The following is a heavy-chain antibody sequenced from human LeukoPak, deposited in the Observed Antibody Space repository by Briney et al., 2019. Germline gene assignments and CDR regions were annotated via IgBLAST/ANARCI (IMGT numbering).Heavy chain of an antibody. J-gene: IGHJ4*02. CDR1: GYTFTGYY. V-gene: IGHV1-2*02. D-gene: IGHD2-8*01. CDR2: INPNSGGT. CDR3: ARDPLPRGVDY. Sequence: GASVKVSCKASGYTFTGYYMHWVRQAPGQGLEWMGWINPNSGGTNYAQKFQGRVTMTRDTSISTAYMEVRSLRSDDTAVYYCARDPLPRGVDYWGQGTLVTVSS.